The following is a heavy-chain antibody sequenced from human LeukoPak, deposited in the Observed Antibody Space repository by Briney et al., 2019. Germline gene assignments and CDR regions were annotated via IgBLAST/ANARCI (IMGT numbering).Heavy chain of an antibody. CDR1: GGTFSSYT. CDR3: ARDIPTYYDILTGETDAFDI. Sequence: SVKVSCKAPGGTFSSYTISWVRQAPGQGLEWMGRIIPILGIANYAQKFQGRVTITADKSTSTAYMELSSLRSEDTAVYYCARDIPTYYDILTGETDAFDIWGQGTMVTVSS. J-gene: IGHJ3*02. V-gene: IGHV1-69*04. D-gene: IGHD3-9*01. CDR2: IIPILGIA.